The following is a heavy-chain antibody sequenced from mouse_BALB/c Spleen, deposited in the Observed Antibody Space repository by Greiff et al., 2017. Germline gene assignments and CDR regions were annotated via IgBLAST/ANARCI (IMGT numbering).Heavy chain of an antibody. Sequence: QVQLQQSGAELAKPGASVKMSCKASGYTFTSYWMHWVKQRPGQGLEWIGYINPSTGYTEYNQKFKDKATLTADKSSSTAYMQLSSLTSEDSAVYYCARISSYYYGSRPYYAMDYWGQGTSVTVSS. CDR1: GYTFTSYW. CDR3: ARISSYYYGSRPYYAMDY. V-gene: IGHV1-7*01. J-gene: IGHJ4*01. D-gene: IGHD1-1*01. CDR2: INPSTGYT.